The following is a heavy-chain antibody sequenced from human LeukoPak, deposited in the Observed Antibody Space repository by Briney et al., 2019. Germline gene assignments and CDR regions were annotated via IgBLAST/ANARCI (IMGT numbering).Heavy chain of an antibody. Sequence: ASVKVSCKASRYTFTSYYIHWVRQAPGQGLEWMGVINPNGGSTNYAQQFQGRVTVTRDTSTSTVYMDLSSLRSEDTAVYYCATVFYDILTGYHTLGGWFDPWGQGTLVTVSS. D-gene: IGHD3-9*01. CDR1: RYTFTSYY. CDR3: ATVFYDILTGYHTLGGWFDP. V-gene: IGHV1-46*01. CDR2: INPNGGST. J-gene: IGHJ5*02.